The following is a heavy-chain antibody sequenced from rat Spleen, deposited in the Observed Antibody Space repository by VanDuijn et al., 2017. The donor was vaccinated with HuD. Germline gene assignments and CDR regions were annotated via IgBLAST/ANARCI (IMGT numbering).Heavy chain of an antibody. CDR3: ARDVDGYYHVFDY. J-gene: IGHJ2*01. CDR1: GFSLTSNG. V-gene: IGHV2S12*01. D-gene: IGHD1-12*03. Sequence: QVQVKESGPGLVQPSQTLSLTCTVSGFSLTSNGVSWVRQPPGKGLEWIAAISTGGNTYYNSALKSRLSISRDTSKSQVFLKMSSLQTEDTATYYCARDVDGYYHVFDYWGQGVMVTVSS. CDR2: ISTGGNT.